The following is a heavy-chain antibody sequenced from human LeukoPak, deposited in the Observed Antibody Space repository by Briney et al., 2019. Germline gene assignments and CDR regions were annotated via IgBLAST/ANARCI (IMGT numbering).Heavy chain of an antibody. CDR1: GGTFSSYT. CDR3: AREPYCSSTSCYTDWFDP. J-gene: IGHJ5*02. Sequence: SVKVSCKASGGTFSSYTISWVRQAPGQGLEWMGRIIPILGIANYAQKFQGRVTITADKSTSTAYMELSSLRFEDTAVYYCAREPYCSSTSCYTDWFDPWGQGTLVTVSS. CDR2: IIPILGIA. D-gene: IGHD2-2*02. V-gene: IGHV1-69*04.